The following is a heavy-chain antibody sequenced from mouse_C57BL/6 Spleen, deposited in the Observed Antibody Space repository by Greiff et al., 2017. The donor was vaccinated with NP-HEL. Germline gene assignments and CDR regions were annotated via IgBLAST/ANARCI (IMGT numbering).Heavy chain of an antibody. CDR1: GYTFTSYW. J-gene: IGHJ1*03. CDR3: ARGFIRGGYFDV. Sequence: QVQLQQPGAELVKPGASVKLSCKASGYTFTSYWMQWVKQRPGQGLEWIGEIDPSDSYTNYNQKFKGKATLTVDTSSSTAYMQLSSLTSEDSAVYYCARGFIRGGYFDVWGTGTTVTVSS. V-gene: IGHV1-50*01. D-gene: IGHD1-1*01. CDR2: IDPSDSYT.